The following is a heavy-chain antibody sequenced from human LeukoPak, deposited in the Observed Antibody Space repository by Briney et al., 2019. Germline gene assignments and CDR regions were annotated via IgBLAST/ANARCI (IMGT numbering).Heavy chain of an antibody. J-gene: IGHJ4*02. CDR2: ISGYNGNT. CDR1: SYSFTRYW. CDR3: ARSGRGTYYYFDL. D-gene: IGHD5-12*01. V-gene: IGHV1-18*01. Sequence: ASVKVSCKASSYSFTRYWISWVRQAPGQGLEWVGWISGYNGNTNYAQKFLGRVSMTADTSTSAAYMELRSLTSDDTAVYYCARSGRGTYYYFDLWGLGTLVTVSS.